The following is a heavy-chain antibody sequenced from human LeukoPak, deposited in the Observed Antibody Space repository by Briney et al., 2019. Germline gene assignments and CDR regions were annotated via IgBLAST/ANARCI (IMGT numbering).Heavy chain of an antibody. Sequence: GGSLRLSCAASGFTFSSYWMSWVRQAPRKGLEWVANIKQDGSEKYYVDSVKGRFTISRDNAKNSLYLQMNSLRAEDTAVYYCARDPFTVTTTLGDYYYYGMDVWGQGTTVTVSS. J-gene: IGHJ6*02. CDR1: GFTFSSYW. D-gene: IGHD4-17*01. CDR3: ARDPFTVTTTLGDYYYYGMDV. V-gene: IGHV3-7*01. CDR2: IKQDGSEK.